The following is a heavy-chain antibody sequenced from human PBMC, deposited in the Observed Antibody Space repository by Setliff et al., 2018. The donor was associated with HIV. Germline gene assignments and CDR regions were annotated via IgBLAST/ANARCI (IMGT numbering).Heavy chain of an antibody. D-gene: IGHD3-3*01. CDR2: ISGSGVNS. J-gene: IGHJ4*02. CDR3: VKDVLKFWSGSGALDF. V-gene: IGHV3-23*01. Sequence: GGSLRLSCAASGFTFSNYVINWVRQAPGKGLEWISGISGSGVNSYYADSVKGRFTISRDNSKNTVYLQMNSLRAEDTAVYYCVKDVLKFWSGSGALDFWGPGTLVTVSS. CDR1: GFTFSNYV.